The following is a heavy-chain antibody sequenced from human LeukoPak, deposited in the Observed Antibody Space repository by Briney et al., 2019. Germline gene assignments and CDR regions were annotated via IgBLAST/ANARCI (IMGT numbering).Heavy chain of an antibody. V-gene: IGHV1-24*01. D-gene: IGHD4-17*01. Sequence: ASVKVSCKVSGYTLTELSMHWVRQAPGQGLEWRGGFDPEDGETIYAQKFQGRVTMTEDTSTDTAYMELSSLRSEDTAVYYCATGPYGPRGSVWFDPWGQGTLVTVSS. J-gene: IGHJ5*02. CDR1: GYTLTELS. CDR2: FDPEDGET. CDR3: ATGPYGPRGSVWFDP.